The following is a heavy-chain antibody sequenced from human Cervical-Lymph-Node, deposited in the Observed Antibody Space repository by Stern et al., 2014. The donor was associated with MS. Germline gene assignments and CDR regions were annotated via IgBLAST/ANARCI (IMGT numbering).Heavy chain of an antibody. J-gene: IGHJ5*02. CDR2: IYYSGST. V-gene: IGHV4-59*01. Sequence: QVQLQESGPGLVKPSETLSLTCTVSGGSISSYYWSWIRQPPGKGLEWIGYIYYSGSTNYIPSLKSRVTISVDTSKNQFSLKLSSVTAADTAVYYCARGATQAFDPWGQGTLVTVSS. CDR1: GGSISSYY. CDR3: ARGATQAFDP.